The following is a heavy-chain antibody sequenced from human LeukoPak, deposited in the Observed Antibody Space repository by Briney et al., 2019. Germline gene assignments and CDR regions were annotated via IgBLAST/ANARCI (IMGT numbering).Heavy chain of an antibody. Sequence: PGGSLRLSCVVSGFTFDSYSMNWVRQAPGKGLEWILYISNSGSPIYYADSVKGRFTISRDKDKSSLYLQMNSLAADDTAVYYCARGLALGLTVTPKAFDYWGQGALVTVSS. CDR2: ISNSGSPI. J-gene: IGHJ4*02. V-gene: IGHV3-48*01. CDR3: ARGLALGLTVTPKAFDY. CDR1: GFTFDSYS. D-gene: IGHD4-11*01.